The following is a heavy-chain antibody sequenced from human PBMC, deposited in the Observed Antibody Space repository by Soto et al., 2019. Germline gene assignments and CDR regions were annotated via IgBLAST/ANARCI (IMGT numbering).Heavy chain of an antibody. J-gene: IGHJ4*02. D-gene: IGHD3-10*01. CDR2: IKQDGSEK. CDR1: GFTFSSYW. V-gene: IGHV3-7*03. Sequence: EVQLVESGGGLVQPGGSLRLSCAASGFTFSSYWMSWVRQAPGKGLEWVANIKQDGSEKYYVDSVKGRFTISIDNAKNSLYLQMNSLRAEDTAVYYCARAGASYYFDYWGQGTLVTVSS. CDR3: ARAGASYYFDY.